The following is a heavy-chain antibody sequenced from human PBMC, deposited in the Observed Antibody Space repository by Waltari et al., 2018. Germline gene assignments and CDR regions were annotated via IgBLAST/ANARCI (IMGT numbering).Heavy chain of an antibody. CDR2: IIPIFGTA. Sequence: QVQLVQSGAEVKKPGSSVKVSCKASGGTFRSYAIRWVRQAPGNGLEWMGGIIPIFGTANYAQKFQGRVTITADESTSTAYMELSSLRSEDTAVYYCARDPSYYYDSSGLSRPLDYWGQGTLVTVSS. J-gene: IGHJ4*02. CDR1: GGTFRSYA. CDR3: ARDPSYYYDSSGLSRPLDY. V-gene: IGHV1-69*01. D-gene: IGHD3-22*01.